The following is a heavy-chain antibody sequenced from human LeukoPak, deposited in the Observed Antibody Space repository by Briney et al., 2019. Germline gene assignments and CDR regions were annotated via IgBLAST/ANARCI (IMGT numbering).Heavy chain of an antibody. J-gene: IGHJ3*02. CDR1: GGSISSGGYY. V-gene: IGHV4-31*03. CDR2: IYYSGST. Sequence: PSQTLSLTCTVSGGSISSGGYYWSWIRQHPGKGLEWIGYIYYSGSTYYNPSLKSRVTISVDTSKNQFSLKLSSVTAADTAVYYCARGIVVVTAPDAFDIWGQGTMVTVSS. D-gene: IGHD2-21*02. CDR3: ARGIVVVTAPDAFDI.